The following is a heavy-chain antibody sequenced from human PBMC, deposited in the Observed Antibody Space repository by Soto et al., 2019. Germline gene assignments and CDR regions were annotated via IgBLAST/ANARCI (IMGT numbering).Heavy chain of an antibody. CDR3: ARGGDYSNYYYYYGMDV. CDR2: ISSSSSTI. V-gene: IGHV3-48*02. Sequence: GGSLRLSCAASGFTFSSYSMNWVRQAPGKGLEWVSYISSSSSTIYYADSVKGRFTISRDNAKNSLYLQMNSLRDEDTAVYYCARGGDYSNYYYYYGMDVWGQGTTVTVSS. D-gene: IGHD4-4*01. CDR1: GFTFSSYS. J-gene: IGHJ6*02.